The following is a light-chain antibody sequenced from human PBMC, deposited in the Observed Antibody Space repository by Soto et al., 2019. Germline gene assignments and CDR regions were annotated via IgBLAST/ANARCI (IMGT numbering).Light chain of an antibody. J-gene: IGKJ2*01. CDR1: QDISRY. CDR2: DAS. V-gene: IGKV1-9*01. CDR3: RLFYT. Sequence: DIQLTQSPTFLSASAGDRVSITCRASQDISRYLVWYQQKPGKAPNLLIYDASTLQTGVPSRFSGSGSGTDFTLTISSLQPEDCATYYCRLFYTFGQGTKLEIK.